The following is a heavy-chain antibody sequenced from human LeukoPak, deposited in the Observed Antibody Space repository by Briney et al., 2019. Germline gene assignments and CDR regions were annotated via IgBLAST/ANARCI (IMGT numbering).Heavy chain of an antibody. CDR1: GFTFSSYD. CDR2: IGTAGDP. Sequence: PGGSLRLSCAASGFTFSSYDMHWVRQATGKGLEWVSAIGTAGDPYYPGSVKGRFTISRENAKNSLYLQMNSLRAGDTAVYYCARSNRTRMARGVRYYYGMDVWGKGTTVTVSS. J-gene: IGHJ6*04. V-gene: IGHV3-13*05. CDR3: ARSNRTRMARGVRYYYGMDV. D-gene: IGHD3-10*01.